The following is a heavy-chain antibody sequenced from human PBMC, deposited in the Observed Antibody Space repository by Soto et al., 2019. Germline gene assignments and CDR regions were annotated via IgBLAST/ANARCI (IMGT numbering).Heavy chain of an antibody. D-gene: IGHD5-12*01. CDR2: VYHTGST. Sequence: SETLALTCTVSGASISSSYWSWIRQSPGKGLEWIGYVYHTGSTNYNPSLKSRVTISLDTSKSQFSLNLTSLTTADTAVYFCARGGNRYSNVASGVGGFDYWGQGSLVTVSS. CDR3: ARGGNRYSNVASGVGGFDY. CDR1: GASISSSY. V-gene: IGHV4-59*01. J-gene: IGHJ4*02.